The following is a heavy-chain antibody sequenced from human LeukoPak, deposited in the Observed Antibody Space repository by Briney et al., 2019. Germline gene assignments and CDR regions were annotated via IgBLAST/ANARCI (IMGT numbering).Heavy chain of an antibody. CDR2: IRYDGSNK. D-gene: IGHD6-19*01. CDR3: AKVGLRWGSGWYYFDY. J-gene: IGHJ4*02. CDR1: GFTFSSYG. V-gene: IGHV3-30*02. Sequence: WVTLRLSCAASGFTFSSYGMHWVRQAPGKGLEWVACIRYDGSNKYYADSVKRRFTISSDNSEHTLYLQMNRLRAEDTAVYSCAKVGLRWGSGWYYFDYWGQGTLVTVSS.